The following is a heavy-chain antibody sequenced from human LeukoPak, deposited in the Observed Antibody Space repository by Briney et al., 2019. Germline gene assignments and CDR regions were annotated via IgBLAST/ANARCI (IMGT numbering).Heavy chain of an antibody. D-gene: IGHD6-19*01. Sequence: PGGSLRLSCAVSGFTFSFYEMNWVRQAPGKGLEWVSYISRSGSDMYYADSVEGRFTISRDNAKNSLYLQMNSLRAEDTAVYYCARGRIYSSGSHDASDIWGQGTMVTVSS. CDR2: ISRSGSDM. J-gene: IGHJ3*02. CDR3: ARGRIYSSGSHDASDI. V-gene: IGHV3-48*03. CDR1: GFTFSFYE.